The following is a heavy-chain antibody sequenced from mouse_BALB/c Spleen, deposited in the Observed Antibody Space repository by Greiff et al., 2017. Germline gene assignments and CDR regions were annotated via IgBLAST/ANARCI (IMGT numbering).Heavy chain of an antibody. CDR3: ARGHYYGAHWYFDV. CDR1: GFTFSDYG. D-gene: IGHD1-2*01. Sequence: EVKVEESGGGLVQPGGSRKLSCAASGFTFSDYGMAWVRQAPGKGPEWVAFISNLAYSIYYADTVTGRFTISRENAKNTLYLEMSSLRSEDTAMYYCARGHYYGAHWYFDVWGAGTTVTVSS. CDR2: ISNLAYSI. J-gene: IGHJ1*01. V-gene: IGHV5-15*04.